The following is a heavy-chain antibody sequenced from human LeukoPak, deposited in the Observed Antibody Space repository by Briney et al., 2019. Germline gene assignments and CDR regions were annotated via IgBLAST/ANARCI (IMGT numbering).Heavy chain of an antibody. CDR3: ARDYWNDLLSWFDP. D-gene: IGHD1-1*01. J-gene: IGHJ5*02. CDR2: IYTSGST. V-gene: IGHV4-4*07. CDR1: GGSISSYY. Sequence: SETLSLTCTVSGGSISSYYWSWIRQPARKGLEWIGRIYTSGSTNYNPSLKSRVTMSVDTSKNQFSLKLSSVTAADTAVYYCARDYWNDLLSWFDPWGQGTLVTVSS.